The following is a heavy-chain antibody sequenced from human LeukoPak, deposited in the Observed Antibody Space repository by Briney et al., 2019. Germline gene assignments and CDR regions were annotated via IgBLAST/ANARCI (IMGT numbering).Heavy chain of an antibody. Sequence: ASVKVSCKASGYTFTSYYIHWVRQAPGQGLEWMGIINPSGGSTSYPQNFQGRITMTRDTSTSTVYMELSSLRSEDTAVYYCARDHSSGWEQLYGMDVWGQGTTVTVS. D-gene: IGHD6-19*01. V-gene: IGHV1-46*01. CDR1: GYTFTSYY. J-gene: IGHJ6*02. CDR3: ARDHSSGWEQLYGMDV. CDR2: INPSGGST.